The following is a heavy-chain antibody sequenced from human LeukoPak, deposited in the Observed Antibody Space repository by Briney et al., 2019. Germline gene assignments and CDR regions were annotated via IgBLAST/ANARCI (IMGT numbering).Heavy chain of an antibody. CDR2: ISDDGYGT. D-gene: IGHD2-2*01. V-gene: IGHV3-23*01. J-gene: IGHJ6*02. CDR1: GYIFDSYA. Sequence: GGSLRLSCAASGYIFDSYAATWVRQAPGKGLECISSISDDGYGTYYADSVKGRFTISRDNAKNSLYLQMNSLRTEDTALYYCARDFCTGCNYYFYGMDVWGRGTTVTVSS. CDR3: ARDFCTGCNYYFYGMDV.